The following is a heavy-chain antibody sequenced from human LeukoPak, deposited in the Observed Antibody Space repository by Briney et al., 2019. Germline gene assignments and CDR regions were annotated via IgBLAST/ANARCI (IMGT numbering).Heavy chain of an antibody. CDR3: AGQEAAHGFDY. CDR1: GGSISSSSYY. Sequence: PSETLSLTCTVSGGSISSSSYYWGWIRQPPGKGLEWIGSIYYSGSTYYNPSLKSRVTISVDTSKNQFSLKLSSVTAADTAVYYCAGQEAAHGFDYWGQETLVTVSS. D-gene: IGHD6-13*01. J-gene: IGHJ4*02. CDR2: IYYSGST. V-gene: IGHV4-39*01.